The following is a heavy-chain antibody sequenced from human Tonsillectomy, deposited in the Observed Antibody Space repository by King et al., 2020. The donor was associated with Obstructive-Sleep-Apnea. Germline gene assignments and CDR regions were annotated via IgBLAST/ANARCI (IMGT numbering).Heavy chain of an antibody. CDR2: IYYSGNT. D-gene: IGHD2-15*01. V-gene: IGHV4-30-4*01. J-gene: IGHJ4*01. Sequence: QLQESGPGLVKPSQTPSLTCTVSGGSISSGDYYWSWIRQPPGKGLEWIGYIYYSGNTYYNPSLKSRVTISVDTSKNQFSLKLSSVTAADTAVYYCASTCSGGSCSWGRIDYWGHGTLVTVSS. CDR1: GGSISSGDYY. CDR3: ASTCSGGSCSWGRIDY.